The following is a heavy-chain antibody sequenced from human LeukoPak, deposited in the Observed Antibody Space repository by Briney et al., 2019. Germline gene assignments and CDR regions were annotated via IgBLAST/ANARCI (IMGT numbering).Heavy chain of an antibody. CDR1: GFTFSSYS. CDR2: ISSSSTI. V-gene: IGHV3-48*02. D-gene: IGHD2-2*01. Sequence: GGSLRLSCAASGFTFSSYSMNWVRQAPGKGLEWVSYISSSSTIYYADSVKGRFTISRDNAKNSLYLQMNSLRDEDTAVYYCARDLYCSSTSCYAYYYGMDVWGQGTTVTVSS. J-gene: IGHJ6*02. CDR3: ARDLYCSSTSCYAYYYGMDV.